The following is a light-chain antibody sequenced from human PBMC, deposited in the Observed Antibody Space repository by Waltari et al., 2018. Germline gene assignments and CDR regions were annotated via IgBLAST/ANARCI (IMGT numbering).Light chain of an antibody. CDR2: KAS. CDR3: QQYNSNSRT. V-gene: IGKV1-5*03. CDR1: QSISYW. Sequence: IXMTXSPSXLSASVGXRVTITCRASQSISYWLAWYQQKPGKAPKLLIYKASTLQSGVPSRFSGSGSGTEFTLTISSLQPDDFATYYCQQYNSNSRTFGQGTKVEIK. J-gene: IGKJ1*01.